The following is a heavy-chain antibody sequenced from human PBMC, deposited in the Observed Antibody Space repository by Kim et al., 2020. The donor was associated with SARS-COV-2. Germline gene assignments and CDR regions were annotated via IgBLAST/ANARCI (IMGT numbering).Heavy chain of an antibody. D-gene: IGHD6-13*01. CDR2: INPSGGST. V-gene: IGHV1-46*01. CDR1: GYTFTSYY. CDR3: AREEVAAAGYYYYGMDV. Sequence: ASVKVSCKASGYTFTSYYMHWVRQAPGQGLEWMGIINPSGGSTSYAQKFQGRVTMTRDTSTSTVYMELSSLRSEDTAVYYCAREEVAAAGYYYYGMDVWGQGTTVTVSS. J-gene: IGHJ6*02.